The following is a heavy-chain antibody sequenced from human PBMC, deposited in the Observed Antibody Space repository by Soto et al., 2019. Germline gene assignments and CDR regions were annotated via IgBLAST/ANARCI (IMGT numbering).Heavy chain of an antibody. Sequence: EVQLVESGGGLVKPGGSLRLSCVASEFSFSTYNRNWVRQAPGQGLELVSFISSTSSHIHHADLGKCRFTNPRDNDKNSLYLQMHSLRAEDTAVYYGAREPAADGYYGMDVWGQWNTGTVSS. CDR1: EFSFSTYN. V-gene: IGHV3-21*01. D-gene: IGHD6-13*01. CDR2: ISSTSSHI. J-gene: IGHJ6*02. CDR3: AREPAADGYYGMDV.